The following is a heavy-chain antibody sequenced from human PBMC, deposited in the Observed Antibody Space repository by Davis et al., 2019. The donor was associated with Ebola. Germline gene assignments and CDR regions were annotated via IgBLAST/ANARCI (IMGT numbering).Heavy chain of an antibody. CDR3: ARGRRGYSYGLGFNRLDYYYYGMDV. CDR2: INHSGST. CDR1: GSPSGSY. Sequence: SETLSLTFGVYGSPSGSYWSCIRHTPAKGPEWSGEINHSGSTNSNSSRKIRVTISVDTSKTQFSLKLSSVTAADTAVYYCARGRRGYSYGLGFNRLDYYYYGMDVWGQGTTVTVSS. D-gene: IGHD5-18*01. V-gene: IGHV4-34*01. J-gene: IGHJ6*02.